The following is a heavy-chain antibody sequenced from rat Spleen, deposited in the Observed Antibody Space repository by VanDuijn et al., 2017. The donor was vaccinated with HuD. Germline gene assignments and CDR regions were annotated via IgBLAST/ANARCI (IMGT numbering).Heavy chain of an antibody. CDR1: GFSLSNYG. D-gene: IGHD1-8*01. CDR3: ARSDFSSPYYFDY. CDR2: IWGNGDT. V-gene: IGHV2-13*01. Sequence: QVQLKESGPGLVQPSQTLSLTCTVSGFSLSNYGVIWFRQPPGKGLEWMGVIWGNGDTNYNSALKSRLSISRDTSKSQLFLKMNSLQTEDTAMYFCARSDFSSPYYFDYWGQGVMVTVSS. J-gene: IGHJ2*01.